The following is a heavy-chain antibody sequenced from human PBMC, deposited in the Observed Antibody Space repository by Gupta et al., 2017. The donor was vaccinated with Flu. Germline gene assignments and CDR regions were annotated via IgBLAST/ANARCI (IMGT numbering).Heavy chain of an antibody. V-gene: IGHV1-8*01. CDR3: ARRVGIYGSGKSCYFDD. D-gene: IGHD2-15*01. J-gene: IGHJ4*02. Sequence: MRRATGQGLEWVGWMNPNSGDTGSAQKLQCRVTMTRDIFTSSAYVALRGLSSGDTATHYCARRVGIYGSGKSCYFDDWGQGTVVTVSS. CDR2: MNPNSGDT.